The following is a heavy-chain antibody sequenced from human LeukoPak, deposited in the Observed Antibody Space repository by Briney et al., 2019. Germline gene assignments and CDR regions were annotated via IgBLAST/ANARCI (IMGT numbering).Heavy chain of an antibody. CDR2: ISAYNGNT. V-gene: IGHV1-18*01. CDR3: ARTTLRLQGPWVFDY. J-gene: IGHJ4*02. CDR1: GYTFTSYG. D-gene: IGHD1-1*01. Sequence: ASVKVSCKASGYTFTSYGISWVRQAPGQGLEWMGWISAYNGNTNYAQKLQGRVTMTTDTSTSTAYMELRSLRSDDTAVYYCARTTLRLQGPWVFDYWGQGTLVTVSS.